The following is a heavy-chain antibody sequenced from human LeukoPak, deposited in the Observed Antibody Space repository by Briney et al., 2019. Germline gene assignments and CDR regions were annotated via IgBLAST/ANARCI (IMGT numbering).Heavy chain of an antibody. CDR2: IRCDGSNK. CDR1: GFTFSSYG. D-gene: IGHD1-14*01. Sequence: GGSLRLSCAASGFTFSSYGMHWVRQAPGKGLEWVAFIRCDGSNKYYADSVKGRFTISRDNAKNSLYLQMNSLRAEDTAVYYCARDINLRAEGAAEPFDYWGQGTLVTVSS. CDR3: ARDINLRAEGAAEPFDY. J-gene: IGHJ4*02. V-gene: IGHV3-30*02.